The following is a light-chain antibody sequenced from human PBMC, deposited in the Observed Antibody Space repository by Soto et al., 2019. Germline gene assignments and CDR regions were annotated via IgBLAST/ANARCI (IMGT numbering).Light chain of an antibody. CDR1: QSVDSTY. CDR2: GTS. Sequence: EIVLTQSPGTLSLSAGERASLSCRASQSVDSTYLAWYQQKPGQAPRLIMYGTSTRATGIPDRFSGSGSGTDCTLTISRLEPADSAVYYFQQYGNSPPVFTFGPWTKVDLK. J-gene: IGKJ3*01. CDR3: QQYGNSPPVFT. V-gene: IGKV3-20*01.